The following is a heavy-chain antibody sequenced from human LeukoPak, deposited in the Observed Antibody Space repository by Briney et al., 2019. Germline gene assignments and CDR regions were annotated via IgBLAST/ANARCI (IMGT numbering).Heavy chain of an antibody. CDR3: AKEAAGFDY. Sequence: PGGSLRLPCAASGFTFDDYAMHWVRQAPGKGLEWVSGISWNSGGIGYADSVKGRFTISRDNAKNSLYLQMNSLRPEDTALYYCAKEAAGFDYWGQGTLVTVSS. V-gene: IGHV3-9*01. CDR1: GFTFDDYA. CDR2: ISWNSGGI. D-gene: IGHD6-13*01. J-gene: IGHJ4*02.